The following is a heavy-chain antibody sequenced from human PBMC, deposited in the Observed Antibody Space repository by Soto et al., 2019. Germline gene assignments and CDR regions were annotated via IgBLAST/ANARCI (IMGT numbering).Heavy chain of an antibody. V-gene: IGHV3-30-3*01. Sequence: GGSLRLSCAASGFTFSSYAMHWVRQAPGKGLEWVAVISYDGSNKYYADSVKGRFTISRDNSKNTLYLQMNSLGAEDTAVYYCARPIVVVVAATSAFDIWGQGTMVTVSS. CDR2: ISYDGSNK. J-gene: IGHJ3*02. CDR1: GFTFSSYA. D-gene: IGHD2-15*01. CDR3: ARPIVVVVAATSAFDI.